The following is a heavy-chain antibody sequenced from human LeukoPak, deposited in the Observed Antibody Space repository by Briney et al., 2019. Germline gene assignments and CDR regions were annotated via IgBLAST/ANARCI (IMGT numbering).Heavy chain of an antibody. J-gene: IGHJ3*01. V-gene: IGHV4-59*08. D-gene: IGHD3-10*01. Sequence: PSETLSLTCSVSGGSIRSDYFSWIRQPAGKCLEWIGFTYSSGNTYKNPSLRRRVTISLDTSKSQFFLNLNSVTAADTAVYFCARHAESDYSWSRRGLIHIGAFDLWGQGTMVTVSS. CDR1: GGSIRSDY. CDR3: ARHAESDYSWSRRGLIHIGAFDL. CDR2: TYSSGNT.